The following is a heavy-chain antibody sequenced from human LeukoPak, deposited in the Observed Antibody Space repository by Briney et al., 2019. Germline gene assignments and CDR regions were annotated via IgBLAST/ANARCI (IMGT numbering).Heavy chain of an antibody. J-gene: IGHJ4*02. CDR2: INHSGST. Sequence: SETLSLTCAVYGGSIRGYYWSWIRQPPGKGLEWIGEINHSGSTNYNPSLKSRVTISVDTSKNQFSLKLSSVTAADTAVYYCARGQSGTTVTTGGLDYWGQGTLVTVSS. V-gene: IGHV4-34*01. CDR1: GGSIRGYY. CDR3: ARGQSGTTVTTGGLDY. D-gene: IGHD4-17*01.